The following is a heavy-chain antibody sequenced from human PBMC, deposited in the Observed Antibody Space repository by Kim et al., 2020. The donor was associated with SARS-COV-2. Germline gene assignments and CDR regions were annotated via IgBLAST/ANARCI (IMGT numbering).Heavy chain of an antibody. Sequence: SETLSLTCTVSGGSISSTYYYWGWIRQPPGKGLEWIGTIYYSGSTYYNPSLKSRVTISVDTSKNQFSLKLSSVTAADTAVYYCAKLPTVTGQVYFDYWGQGTLVTVSS. CDR3: AKLPTVTGQVYFDY. CDR2: IYYSGST. D-gene: IGHD4-17*01. J-gene: IGHJ4*02. V-gene: IGHV4-39*01. CDR1: GGSISSTYYY.